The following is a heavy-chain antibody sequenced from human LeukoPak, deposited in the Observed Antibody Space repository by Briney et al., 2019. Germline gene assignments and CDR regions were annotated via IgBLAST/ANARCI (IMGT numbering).Heavy chain of an antibody. CDR2: IIPIFGTA. D-gene: IGHD3-22*01. J-gene: IGHJ4*02. V-gene: IGHV1-69*01. CDR3: ASLGGYYDSSGYYYGRNFDY. Sequence: SVKVSCKASGGTFSSYAISWVRQAPGQGLEWMGGIIPIFGTANYAQKFQGRVTITADESTSTAYMELSSLRSEDTAVYYCASLGGYYDSSGYYYGRNFDYWGQGTLVTVSS. CDR1: GGTFSSYA.